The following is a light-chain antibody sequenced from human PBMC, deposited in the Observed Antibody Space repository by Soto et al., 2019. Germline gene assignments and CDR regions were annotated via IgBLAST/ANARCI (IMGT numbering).Light chain of an antibody. Sequence: VLTQPPSASGTPGQRVTISCSGSSSNIGSNTVNWYQQLPGTAPKLLVYSNNQRPSGVPDRFSGSKSGTSASLAISGLQSEDEADYYCAAWDDSLNGVVFGGGTKLTVL. CDR2: SNN. CDR1: SSNIGSNT. V-gene: IGLV1-44*01. J-gene: IGLJ2*01. CDR3: AAWDDSLNGVV.